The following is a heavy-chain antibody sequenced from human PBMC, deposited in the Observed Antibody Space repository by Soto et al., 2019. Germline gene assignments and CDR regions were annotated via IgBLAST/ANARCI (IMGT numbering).Heavy chain of an antibody. V-gene: IGHV1-24*01. CDR3: ARFSRISGYYYDSSGSADY. CDR1: GYTLTELS. J-gene: IGHJ4*02. Sequence: ASVKVSCKVSGYTLTELSMHWVRQAPGKGLEWMGGFDPEDGETIYAQKFQGRVTMTEDTSTDTAYMELSSLRSDDTAVYYCARFSRISGYYYDSSGSADYWGQGTLVTVSS. CDR2: FDPEDGET. D-gene: IGHD3-22*01.